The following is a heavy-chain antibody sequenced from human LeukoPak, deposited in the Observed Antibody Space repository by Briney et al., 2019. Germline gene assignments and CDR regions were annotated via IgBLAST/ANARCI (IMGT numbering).Heavy chain of an antibody. CDR2: ISAYNGNT. D-gene: IGHD3-10*01. CDR3: ARNRYGSGSFYFDY. CDR1: GYTFTSYG. J-gene: IGHJ4*02. V-gene: IGHV1-18*01. Sequence: ASVKVSCKASGYTFTSYGISWVRQAPGQGLEWMGWISAYNGNTNYAQKLQGRVTMTTDTSTSTAHMELRSLRSDDTAVYYCARNRYGSGSFYFDYWGQGTLVTVSS.